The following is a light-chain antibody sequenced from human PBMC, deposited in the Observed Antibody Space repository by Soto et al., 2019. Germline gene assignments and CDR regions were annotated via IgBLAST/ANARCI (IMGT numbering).Light chain of an antibody. CDR3: CSYAGSNSLI. CDR2: EVN. J-gene: IGLJ2*01. CDR1: SSDFGNYNL. V-gene: IGLV2-23*02. Sequence: QSALTQPASVSGSPGQSITISCTGTSSDFGNYNLVSWYQQHPGKVPKLILFEVNKRPSGISNRFSGSKSGNTASLTISGLQAEDEAEYDCCSYAGSNSLIFGGGTKVTVL.